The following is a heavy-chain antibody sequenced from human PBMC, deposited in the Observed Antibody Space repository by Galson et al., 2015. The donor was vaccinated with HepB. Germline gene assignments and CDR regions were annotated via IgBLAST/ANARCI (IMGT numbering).Heavy chain of an antibody. V-gene: IGHV3-11*01. Sequence: SLRLSCAASGFTFSDYYMSWIRQAPGKGLEWVSYISSSSSTIYYADSVKGRFTISRDNAKNSLYLQMNSLRAEDTAVYYCARDINGYYDSSEENYFDYWGQGTLVTVSS. CDR2: ISSSSSTI. CDR3: ARDINGYYDSSEENYFDY. CDR1: GFTFSDYY. J-gene: IGHJ4*02. D-gene: IGHD3-22*01.